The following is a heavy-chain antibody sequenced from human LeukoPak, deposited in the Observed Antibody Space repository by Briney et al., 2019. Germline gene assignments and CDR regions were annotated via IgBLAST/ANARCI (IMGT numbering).Heavy chain of an antibody. CDR1: GGSFSGYY. Sequence: SETLSLTCAVYGGSFSGYYWSRIRQPPGKGLEWIGEINHSGSTNYNPSLKSRVTISVDTSKNQFSLKLSSVTAADTAVYYCARGGPVLRYFDWLTRPLFDYWGQGTLVTVSS. CDR3: ARGGPVLRYFDWLTRPLFDY. CDR2: INHSGST. J-gene: IGHJ4*02. V-gene: IGHV4-34*01. D-gene: IGHD3-9*01.